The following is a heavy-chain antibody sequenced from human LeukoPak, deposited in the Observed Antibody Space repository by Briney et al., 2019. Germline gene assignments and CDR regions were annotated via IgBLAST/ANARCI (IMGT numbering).Heavy chain of an antibody. Sequence: GGSLRLSCAVSGFRASDYYMSWVRQAPGKGVEWVALIRGSGDTFYGDSVKGRFTISRDDSKNTVYLRMNSLRVEDTAVYFCARDRAATQDWVEFDPWGQGTLVTVSS. V-gene: IGHV3-66*01. CDR2: IRGSGDT. CDR1: GFRASDYY. D-gene: IGHD2-15*01. J-gene: IGHJ5*02. CDR3: ARDRAATQDWVEFDP.